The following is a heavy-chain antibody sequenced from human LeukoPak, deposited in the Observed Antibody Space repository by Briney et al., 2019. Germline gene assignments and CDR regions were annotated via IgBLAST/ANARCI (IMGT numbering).Heavy chain of an antibody. D-gene: IGHD2-2*01. Sequence: SVKVSCKASGGTFSSYAISWVRQAPGQGLEWMGGIIPIFGTANYAQKFQGRVTITADESTSTAYMELSSLRSEDTAVYYCARGSIVVVPAASHYYYHMDVWGKGTTVTVSS. CDR1: GGTFSSYA. J-gene: IGHJ6*03. CDR3: ARGSIVVVPAASHYYYHMDV. CDR2: IIPIFGTA. V-gene: IGHV1-69*13.